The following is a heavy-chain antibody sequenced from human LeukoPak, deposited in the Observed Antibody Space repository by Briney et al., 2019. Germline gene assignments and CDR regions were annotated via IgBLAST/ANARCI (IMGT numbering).Heavy chain of an antibody. CDR1: GYTFTSYY. CDR2: INPSGGST. CDR3: ASSPGGTLHPADMDV. J-gene: IGHJ6*03. V-gene: IGHV1-46*01. D-gene: IGHD2-15*01. Sequence: GASVKASCKASGYTFTSYYMHWVRQAPGQGLEWMGIINPSGGSTSYAQKFQGRVTMTRNTSISTAYMEPSSLRSEDTAVYYCASSPGGTLHPADMDVWGKGTTVTVSS.